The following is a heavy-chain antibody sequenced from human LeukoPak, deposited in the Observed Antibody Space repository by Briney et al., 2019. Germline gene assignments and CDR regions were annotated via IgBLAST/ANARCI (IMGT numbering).Heavy chain of an antibody. CDR2: INPNSGGT. Sequence: ASVKVSCKASGYTFTGYYMHWVRQAPGQGLEWMGWINPNSGGTNYAQKFQGWVTMTRDTSISTAYMELSRLRSDDTAVYYCARGDYGDYGKIDYWGQGTLVTVSS. CDR1: GYTFTGYY. D-gene: IGHD4-17*01. J-gene: IGHJ4*02. V-gene: IGHV1-2*04. CDR3: ARGDYGDYGKIDY.